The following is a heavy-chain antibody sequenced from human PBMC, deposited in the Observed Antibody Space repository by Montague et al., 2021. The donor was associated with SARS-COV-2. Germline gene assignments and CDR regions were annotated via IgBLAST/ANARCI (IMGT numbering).Heavy chain of an antibody. V-gene: IGHV3-23*03. CDR2: IFGSGSST. Sequence: SLRLSCAASGFTFSNYAMNWVRQAPGKGLEWVSVIFGSGSSTYYADSVKGRFTISRDNSKNTLYLQINSLRAEDTAIYYRAKDASMARAVIVWYFDLWGRGTPVTVSS. D-gene: IGHD3-10*01. J-gene: IGHJ2*01. CDR1: GFTFSNYA. CDR3: AKDASMARAVIVWYFDL.